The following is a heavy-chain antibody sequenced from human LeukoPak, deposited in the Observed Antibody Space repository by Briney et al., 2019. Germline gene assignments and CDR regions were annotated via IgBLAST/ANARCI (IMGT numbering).Heavy chain of an antibody. CDR2: IYPGDSDT. V-gene: IGHV5-51*01. CDR3: ARVSTVTTLYYYYMDV. Sequence: GGSLRLSCKGSGYSFTSYWIGWVRQMPGKGLEWMGIIYPGDSDTRYSPSFQGQVTISADKSISTAYLQWSSLKASDTAMYYCARVSTVTTLYYYYMDVWGKGTTVTVSS. CDR1: GYSFTSYW. D-gene: IGHD4-17*01. J-gene: IGHJ6*03.